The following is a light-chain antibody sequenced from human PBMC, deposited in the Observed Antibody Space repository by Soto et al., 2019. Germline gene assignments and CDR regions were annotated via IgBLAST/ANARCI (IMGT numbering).Light chain of an antibody. CDR2: DAS. CDR3: QQYGSSPPIT. J-gene: IGKJ5*01. Sequence: EIMWAQAPGTLSLSPGGRATLACRSSQSVSGSYLAWYQQKPGQAPRLLIYDASNRATGIPARFSGSGSGTDFTLTISRLEPEDFAVYYCQQYGSSPPITFGQGTRLEIK. V-gene: IGKV3-20*01. CDR1: QSVSGSY.